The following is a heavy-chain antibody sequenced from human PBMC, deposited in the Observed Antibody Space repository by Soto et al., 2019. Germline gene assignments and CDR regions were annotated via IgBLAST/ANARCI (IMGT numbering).Heavy chain of an antibody. D-gene: IGHD1-20*01. CDR3: ARDRRYQQGYYYGMDV. J-gene: IGHJ6*02. Sequence: GGSLRVSCAASGFTFSSYWMSWVRQAPGKGLEWVANIKQDGSEKYYVDSVKGRFTISRDNAKNSLYLQMNSLRAEDTAVYYCARDRRYQQGYYYGMDVWGQGTTVTVSS. V-gene: IGHV3-7*05. CDR1: GFTFSSYW. CDR2: IKQDGSEK.